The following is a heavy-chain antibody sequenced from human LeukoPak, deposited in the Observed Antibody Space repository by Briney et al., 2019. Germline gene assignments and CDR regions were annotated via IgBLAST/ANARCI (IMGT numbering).Heavy chain of an antibody. Sequence: GGSLRLSCAASGFTFSSYAMHWVRQPPGKGLEWVAVIWSDGSNKYYADSVKGRFAISRDNSKNAVYLQMNSLRADDTAVYYCVILALSGPIDYWGQGTQVTVYS. D-gene: IGHD6-19*01. V-gene: IGHV3-33*08. CDR3: VILALSGPIDY. CDR1: GFTFSSYA. CDR2: IWSDGSNK. J-gene: IGHJ4*02.